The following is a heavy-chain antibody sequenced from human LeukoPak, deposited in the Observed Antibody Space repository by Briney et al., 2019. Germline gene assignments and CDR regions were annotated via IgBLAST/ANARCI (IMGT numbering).Heavy chain of an antibody. J-gene: IGHJ4*02. CDR3: ARVRRYCSSTSCYSTAAAEN. V-gene: IGHV1-18*01. D-gene: IGHD2-2*01. CDR1: GGTFTSYG. Sequence: ASVKVSCKASGGTFTSYGISWVRQAPGQGLEWMGWISAYNGNTNYAQKLQGRVTMTTDTSTSTAYMELRSLRSDDTAVYYCARVRRYCSSTSCYSTAAAENWGQGTLVTVSS. CDR2: ISAYNGNT.